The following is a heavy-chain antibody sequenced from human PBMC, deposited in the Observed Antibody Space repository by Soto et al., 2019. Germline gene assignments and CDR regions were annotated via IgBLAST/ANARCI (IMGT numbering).Heavy chain of an antibody. CDR3: ARVEAEYYYDSSGYYPGAFDI. CDR2: INWNGGST. V-gene: IGHV3-20*04. CDR1: GFTFDDYG. J-gene: IGHJ3*02. Sequence: PGGSLRLSCAASGFTFDDYGMSWVRQAPGKGLEWVSGINWNGGSTGYADSVKGRFTISRDNAKNSLYLQMNSLRAEDTALYYCARVEAEYYYDSSGYYPGAFDIWGQGTMVTVSS. D-gene: IGHD3-22*01.